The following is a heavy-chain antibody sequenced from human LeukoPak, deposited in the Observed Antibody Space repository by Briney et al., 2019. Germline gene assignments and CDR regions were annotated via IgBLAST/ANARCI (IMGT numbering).Heavy chain of an antibody. CDR2: ISGSGGST. D-gene: IGHD1-26*01. CDR1: GFTFSSYA. CDR3: VTWISGHGY. J-gene: IGHJ4*02. V-gene: IGHV3-23*01. Sequence: PGGSLRLSCAASGFTFSSYAMSWVRQAPGKGLEWVSAISGSGGSTYYADSVKGRFTISRDNSKNTLNLQMNSLKIEDTAVYYCVTWISGHGYWGQGTLVTVSS.